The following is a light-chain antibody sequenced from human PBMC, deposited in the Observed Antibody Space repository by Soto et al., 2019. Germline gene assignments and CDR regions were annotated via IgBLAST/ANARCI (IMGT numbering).Light chain of an antibody. CDR2: DAS. Sequence: DIQMTQSPSTLSAFVGDRVTITCRASQSISSWLAWYQQKPGKAPKLLIYDASSLESGVPSRFSGSGSGTEFTLTISSLQPDDFATYYCQPYNSLWTFGQGTKVEIK. CDR1: QSISSW. J-gene: IGKJ1*01. V-gene: IGKV1-5*01. CDR3: QPYNSLWT.